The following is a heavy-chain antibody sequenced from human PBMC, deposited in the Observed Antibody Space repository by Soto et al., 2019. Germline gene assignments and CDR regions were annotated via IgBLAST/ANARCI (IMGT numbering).Heavy chain of an antibody. J-gene: IGHJ4*02. Sequence: QVQLQESGPGLVKPSQTLSLTCTVSGGSISSGGYYWSWIRQHPGKGLEWIGYIYYSGSTYYNPSXXGXVXXSVDTSKNQFSLKLSSVTAADTAVYCCARGPPLGYWGQGTLVTVSS. V-gene: IGHV4-31*01. CDR1: GGSISSGGYY. CDR2: IYYSGST. CDR3: ARGPPLGY.